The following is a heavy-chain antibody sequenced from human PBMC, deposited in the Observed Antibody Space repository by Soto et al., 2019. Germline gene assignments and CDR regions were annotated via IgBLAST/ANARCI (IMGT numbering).Heavy chain of an antibody. Sequence: GGSLRLSCAASGFTFSSYGMHWVRQAPGKGLEWVAVIRYDGSNKYYADSVKGRFTISRDNSKNTLYLQMNSLRAEDTAVYYCARNGYSSSSSSFTPGYWGQGTLVTVSS. CDR1: GFTFSSYG. J-gene: IGHJ4*02. CDR2: IRYDGSNK. V-gene: IGHV3-33*01. CDR3: ARNGYSSSSSSFTPGY. D-gene: IGHD6-6*01.